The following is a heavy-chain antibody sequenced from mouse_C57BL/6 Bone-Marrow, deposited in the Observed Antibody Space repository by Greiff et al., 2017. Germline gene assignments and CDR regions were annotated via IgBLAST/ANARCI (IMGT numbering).Heavy chain of an antibody. Sequence: EVMLVESGGGLVQPGGSLKLSCAASGFTFSDYYMYWVRQTPEKRLEWVAYISNGGGSTYYPDTVKGRFTISRDKAKNTLYLQMSRLKSEDTAMYYCARHDYYFDYWGQGTTLTVSS. CDR2: ISNGGGST. J-gene: IGHJ2*01. CDR3: ARHDYYFDY. V-gene: IGHV5-12*01. CDR1: GFTFSDYY.